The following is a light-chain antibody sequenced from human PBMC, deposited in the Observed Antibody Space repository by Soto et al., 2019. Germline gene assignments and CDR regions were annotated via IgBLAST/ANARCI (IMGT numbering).Light chain of an antibody. CDR2: AAS. CDR3: HQYGSSPYT. CDR1: QSVSSSY. V-gene: IGKV3-20*01. J-gene: IGKJ2*01. Sequence: EIVLTQSPGTLSLSPGERATLSCRASQSVSSSYLAWYQQNPGQAPSLLIYAASSRATGIPDRFSGCGSGTDFTLTISTLEPEDFAVYYCHQYGSSPYTFGQGTKLEIK.